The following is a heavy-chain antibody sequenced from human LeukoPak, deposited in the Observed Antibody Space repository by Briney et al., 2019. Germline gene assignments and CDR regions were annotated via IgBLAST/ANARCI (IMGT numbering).Heavy chain of an antibody. CDR3: ARDPSLGVGFDY. Sequence: SQTLSLTCTVSGGSISSGDYYWSWIRQPPGKGLEWIGYIYYSGSTYYNPSLKSRVTISVDTSKNQFSLKLSSVTAADTAVYYCARDPSLGVGFDYWGQGTLVTVSS. V-gene: IGHV4-30-4*01. D-gene: IGHD3-16*01. CDR2: IYYSGST. CDR1: GGSISSGDYY. J-gene: IGHJ4*02.